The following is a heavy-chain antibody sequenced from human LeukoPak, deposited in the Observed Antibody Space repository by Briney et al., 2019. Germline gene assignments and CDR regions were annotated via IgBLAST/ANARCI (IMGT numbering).Heavy chain of an antibody. CDR3: ARGVRGSYVWGSYRQNYYFDY. CDR2: IYYSGRT. D-gene: IGHD3-16*02. CDR1: GGSISSHY. J-gene: IGHJ4*02. V-gene: IGHV4-59*11. Sequence: SETLSLTCTVSGGSISSHYWSWIRQPPGKGLEWIGYIYYSGRTNYNPSLKSRVTISVDTSKNQFSLKLSSVTAADTAVYYCARGVRGSYVWGSYRQNYYFDYWGQGTLVTVSS.